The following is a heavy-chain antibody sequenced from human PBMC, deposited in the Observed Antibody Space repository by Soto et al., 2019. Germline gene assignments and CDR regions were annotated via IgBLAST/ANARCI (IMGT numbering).Heavy chain of an antibody. D-gene: IGHD3-16*01. J-gene: IGHJ2*01. V-gene: IGHV4-59*01. CDR2: IYYSGST. CDR3: ARDGGVSGTNWYFDL. CDR1: GGSISSYY. Sequence: SETLSLTCTVSGGSISSYYWSWIRQPPGKGLEWIGYIYYSGSTNYNPSLKSRVTISVDTSKNQFSLKLSSVTAADTAVYYCARDGGVSGTNWYFDLWGRGTLVTVSS.